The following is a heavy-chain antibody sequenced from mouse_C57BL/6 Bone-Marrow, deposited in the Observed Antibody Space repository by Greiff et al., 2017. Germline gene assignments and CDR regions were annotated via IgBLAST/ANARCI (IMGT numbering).Heavy chain of an antibody. CDR3: AILLFAY. J-gene: IGHJ3*01. CDR1: GFTFSSYG. CDR2: ISSGGSYT. Sequence: VKLMESGGDLVKPGGSLKLSCAASGFTFSSYGMSWVRQTPDKRLEWVATISSGGSYTYYPDSVKGRFTISRDNAKNTLYLQMSSLKSEDTAMYYCAILLFAYWGQGTLVTVSA. V-gene: IGHV5-6*01.